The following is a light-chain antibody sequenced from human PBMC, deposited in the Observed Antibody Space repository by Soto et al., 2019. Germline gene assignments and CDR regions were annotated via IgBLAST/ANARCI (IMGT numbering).Light chain of an antibody. Sequence: EIVLTQTPGTLSLSPGESGTLSCRASQSVNSRFFAWYQHKPGQAPRLLIYAASTRATGIPDRFSGSASGTDFTLTISRLEPEDFAVYYCQQYGDSPPNTFGQGTNLEIK. CDR1: QSVNSRF. CDR2: AAS. V-gene: IGKV3-20*01. J-gene: IGKJ2*01. CDR3: QQYGDSPPNT.